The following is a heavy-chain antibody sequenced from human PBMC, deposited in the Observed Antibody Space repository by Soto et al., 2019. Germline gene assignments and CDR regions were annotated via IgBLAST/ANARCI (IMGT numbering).Heavy chain of an antibody. CDR2: IYYSGST. CDR3: ARSAMVRGVIYYCYYGMDV. V-gene: IGHV4-59*01. CDR1: GGSISSYY. J-gene: IGHJ6*02. Sequence: SETLSLTCTVSGGSISSYYWSWIRQPPGKGLEWIGYIYYSGSTNYNPSLKSRVTITVDTSKNQFSLKLSSVTAADTAVYFCARSAMVRGVIYYCYYGMDVWGQGTTVTVSS. D-gene: IGHD3-10*01.